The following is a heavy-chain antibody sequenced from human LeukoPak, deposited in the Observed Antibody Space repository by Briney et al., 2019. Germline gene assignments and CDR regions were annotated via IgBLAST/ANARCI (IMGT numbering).Heavy chain of an antibody. J-gene: IGHJ6*02. CDR2: INSDGSST. CDR3: ATGQGHGMDV. D-gene: IGHD1-14*01. V-gene: IGHV3-74*01. CDR1: GFTFSSYW. Sequence: VGSLRLSCAASGFTFSSYWMHWVRQAPGKGLVWVSRINSDGSSTSYADSVKGRFTISRDNAKNTLYLQMNGLRAEDTAVYYCATGQGHGMDVWGQGTTVTVSS.